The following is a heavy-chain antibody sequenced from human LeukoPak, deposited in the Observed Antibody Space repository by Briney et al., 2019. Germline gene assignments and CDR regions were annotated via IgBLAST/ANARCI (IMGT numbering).Heavy chain of an antibody. CDR2: IYTDGTT. V-gene: IGHV3-53*01. CDR1: GYTVSTNY. D-gene: IGHD3-10*01. CDR3: ARNFFGSGSFYFEPSYYFDY. J-gene: IGHJ4*02. Sequence: PGGSLRLSCAASGYTVSTNYMSWVRQAPGKGLEWVSIIYTDGTTKYSEAVMGRCTMSRDNSKNTLFLQMNSLRAEDTAVYYCARNFFGSGSFYFEPSYYFDYWGQGTPVTVSS.